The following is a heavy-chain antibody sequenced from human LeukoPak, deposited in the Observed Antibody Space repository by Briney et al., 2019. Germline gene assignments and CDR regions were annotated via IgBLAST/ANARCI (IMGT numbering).Heavy chain of an antibody. CDR2: INTNTGNP. D-gene: IGHD3-9*01. J-gene: IGHJ5*02. V-gene: IGHV7-4-1*02. CDR1: GYTFTNYA. Sequence: ASVKVSCKASGYTFTNYAMNWVRQAPGQGLEWMGWINTNTGNPTYGQRFTGRFVFSLDTSVSTAYLQISSLKAEDTAVYYCARGLSTGSNWFDPWGQGTLVTVSS. CDR3: ARGLSTGSNWFDP.